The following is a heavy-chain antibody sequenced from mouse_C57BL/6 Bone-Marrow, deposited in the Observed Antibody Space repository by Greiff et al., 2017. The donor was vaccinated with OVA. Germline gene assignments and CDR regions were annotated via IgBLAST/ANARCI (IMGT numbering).Heavy chain of an antibody. CDR1: GYTFPEYT. J-gene: IGHJ1*03. CDR3: ARHEALGSSYNWYFDV. D-gene: IGHD1-1*01. Sequence: QVQLQQSGAELVKPGASVKLSCKASGYTFPEYTIHWVKQRSGQGLEWIGWFYPGSGSIKYNEKFKDKATLTADKSSSTVYMELSRLTSEDSAVYFCARHEALGSSYNWYFDVWGTGTTVTVSS. CDR2: FYPGSGSI. V-gene: IGHV1-62-2*01.